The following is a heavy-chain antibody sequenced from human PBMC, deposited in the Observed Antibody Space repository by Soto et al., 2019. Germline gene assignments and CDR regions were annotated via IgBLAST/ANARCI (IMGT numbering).Heavy chain of an antibody. CDR2: INHSGST. CDR3: ARSNSGSRLDS. V-gene: IGHV4-34*01. CDR1: GGSFNGYY. J-gene: IGHJ4*02. Sequence: SETLSLTCVVSGGSFNGYYWSWIRQPPGKGLEWLGEINHSGSTNYKSSVKGRITISADTSKNQFSLNLSSVTAADTAVYYCARSNSGSRLDSWGQGTPVTAPQ. D-gene: IGHD3-10*01.